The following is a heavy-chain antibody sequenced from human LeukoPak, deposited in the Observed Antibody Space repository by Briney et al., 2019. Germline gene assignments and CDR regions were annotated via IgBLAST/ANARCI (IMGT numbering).Heavy chain of an antibody. D-gene: IGHD3-3*01. J-gene: IGHJ5*02. CDR2: ISAYNGNT. CDR3: ARGGDFWSGYYHGGYESGWFDP. Sequence: GASVKVSCKASGYTFTSYGISWVRQAPGQGLEWMGWISAYNGNTNYAQKLQGRVTMTTDTSTSTAYMELRSLRSDDTAVYYCARGGDFWSGYYHGGYESGWFDPWGQGTLVTVSS. CDR1: GYTFTSYG. V-gene: IGHV1-18*01.